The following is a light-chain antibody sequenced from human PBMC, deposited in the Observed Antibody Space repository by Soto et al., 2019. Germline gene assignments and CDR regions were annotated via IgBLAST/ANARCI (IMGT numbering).Light chain of an antibody. J-gene: IGKJ3*01. CDR3: QQRHNWPRFS. CDR2: DAS. Sequence: EIVLTQSPATLSLSPGARATLSCRASQSLNNYLAWYQQKPGQAPRLLIYDASERATGVPARFSASGSGTDFTLSISSLEPEDFAVYYCQQRHNWPRFSFGPGTKLDI. CDR1: QSLNNY. V-gene: IGKV3-11*01.